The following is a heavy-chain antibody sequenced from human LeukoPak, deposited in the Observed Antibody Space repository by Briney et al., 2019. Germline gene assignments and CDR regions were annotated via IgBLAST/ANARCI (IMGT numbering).Heavy chain of an antibody. J-gene: IGHJ3*02. CDR1: GFTFNSYA. CDR3: VKPRDGYNWGAFDI. V-gene: IGHV3-23*01. D-gene: IGHD5-24*01. CDR2: ISGSGGGT. Sequence: PGGSLRLSCAASGFTFNSYAMSWVRQAPEKGLEWVATISGSGGGTYYADSVKGRFTISRDSSKNTLYLQMSSLRAEDTAVYYCVKPRDGYNWGAFDIWGQGTMVTVSS.